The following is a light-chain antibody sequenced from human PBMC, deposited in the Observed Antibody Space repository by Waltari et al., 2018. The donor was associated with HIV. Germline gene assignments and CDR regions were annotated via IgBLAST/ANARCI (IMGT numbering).Light chain of an antibody. J-gene: IGKJ1*01. CDR1: QKILFSSTNKNY. Sequence: DIVLTQSPDSLAVSLGERATMNCKSSQKILFSSTNKNYLSWYQQRPGQPPRLLIYWASSREAGGPERFTGSGSGTNFTLTISRLQADDVAVYFCQQYYSTPRTFGQGTKG. CDR2: WAS. CDR3: QQYYSTPRT. V-gene: IGKV4-1*01.